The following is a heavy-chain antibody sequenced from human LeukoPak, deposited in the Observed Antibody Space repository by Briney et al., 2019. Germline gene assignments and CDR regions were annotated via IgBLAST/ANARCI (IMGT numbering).Heavy chain of an antibody. CDR3: ARGIIGYYDFWSGYLTASWFDP. CDR2: INHSGST. D-gene: IGHD3-3*01. CDR1: GGSFSGYY. Sequence: SETLSLTCAVYGGSFSGYYWSWIRQPPGKGLERIGEINHSGSTNYNPSLKSRVTISVDTSKNQFSLKLSSVTAADTAVYYCARGIIGYYDFWSGYLTASWFDPWGQGTLVTVSS. J-gene: IGHJ5*02. V-gene: IGHV4-34*01.